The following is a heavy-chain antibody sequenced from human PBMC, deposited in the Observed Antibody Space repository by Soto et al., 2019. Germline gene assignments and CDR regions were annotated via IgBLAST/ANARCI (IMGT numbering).Heavy chain of an antibody. J-gene: IGHJ4*02. CDR1: GGSFSGYY. CDR3: ARRRNLDY. CDR2: INHSGST. Sequence: QVQLQQWGAGLLKPSETLSLTCAVYGGSFSGYYWSWIRQPPGKGLEWIGEINHSGSTNYNPSLKSRVTISVDTYKNQFSLKLSSVTAADTAVYYCARRRNLDYWGQGTLVTVSS. V-gene: IGHV4-34*01. D-gene: IGHD4-4*01.